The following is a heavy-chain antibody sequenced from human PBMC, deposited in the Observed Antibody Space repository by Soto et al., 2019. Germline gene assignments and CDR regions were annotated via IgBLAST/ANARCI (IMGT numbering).Heavy chain of an antibody. Sequence: QVQLVQSGAEVKQPGSSVKVSCQASGVTFSSFAISWVRQAPGQGLEWMGGIIPIFRTPNYAQNFQGRVTITADEATSSVYMELSRLGSGDTAVYYCARSTGSGFRPGTHRFNWCDPWGQGTLVTVSS. D-gene: IGHD5-12*01. CDR3: ARSTGSGFRPGTHRFNWCDP. CDR2: IIPIFRTP. J-gene: IGHJ5*02. CDR1: GVTFSSFA. V-gene: IGHV1-69*01.